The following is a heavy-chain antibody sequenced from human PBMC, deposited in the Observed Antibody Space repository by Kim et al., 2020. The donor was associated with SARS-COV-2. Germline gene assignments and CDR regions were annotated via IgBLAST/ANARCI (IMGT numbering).Heavy chain of an antibody. CDR1: GGSFSGYY. CDR2: INHSGST. D-gene: IGHD1-1*01. CDR3: ARSVPGDY. J-gene: IGHJ4*02. V-gene: IGHV4-34*01. Sequence: SETLSLTCAVYGGSFSGYYWSWIRQPPGKGLEWIGEINHSGSTNYNPSLKSRVTISVDTSKNQFSLKLSSVTAADTAVYYCARSVPGDYWGQGTLVTVSS.